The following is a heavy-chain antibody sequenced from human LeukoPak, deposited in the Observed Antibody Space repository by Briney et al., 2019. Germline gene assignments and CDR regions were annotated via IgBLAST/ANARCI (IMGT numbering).Heavy chain of an antibody. CDR2: TSNDGSNK. D-gene: IGHD3-16*01. V-gene: IGHV3-30*18. Sequence: PGGSLRLSCAASGFTFSSYGMHWARQAPGKGLEWVALTSNDGSNKYYADSVSGRFTVSRDNSKNTLFLQMSSLRVEDTAVYYCAKGGGRFHLPSAPGGQETMVPVSS. J-gene: IGHJ5*02. CDR3: AKGGGRFHLPSAP. CDR1: GFTFSSYG.